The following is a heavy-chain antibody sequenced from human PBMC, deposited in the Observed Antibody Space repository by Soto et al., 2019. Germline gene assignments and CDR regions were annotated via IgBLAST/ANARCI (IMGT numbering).Heavy chain of an antibody. V-gene: IGHV3-48*03. CDR3: ARDSSNYYDSSGDAFDI. Sequence: GGSLRLSCAASGFNFSSYEMNWVRQAPGKGLEWVSYISSSGSTIYYADSVKGRFTISRDNAKNSLYLQMNSLRAEDTAVYYCARDSSNYYDSSGDAFDIWGQGTMVTVSS. D-gene: IGHD3-22*01. CDR2: ISSSGSTI. J-gene: IGHJ3*02. CDR1: GFNFSSYE.